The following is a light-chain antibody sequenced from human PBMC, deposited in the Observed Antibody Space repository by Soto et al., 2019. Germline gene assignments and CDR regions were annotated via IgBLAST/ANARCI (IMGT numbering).Light chain of an antibody. CDR2: GNS. Sequence: QPVLTQPTSVSGAPGQRVTISCTGSSSNIGAGYDVHWYQQLPGTAPKLLIYGNSNRPSGVPDRFSGSKSGTSASLAITGVQAEDEADYYCQSYDSSLSGYVFGTGTKLTVL. CDR3: QSYDSSLSGYV. J-gene: IGLJ1*01. CDR1: SSNIGAGYD. V-gene: IGLV1-40*01.